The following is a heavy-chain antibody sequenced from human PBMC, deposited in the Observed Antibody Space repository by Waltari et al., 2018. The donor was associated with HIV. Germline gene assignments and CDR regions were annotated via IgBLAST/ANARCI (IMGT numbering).Heavy chain of an antibody. CDR3: ARVAREISLVRGGWLHP. Sequence: QVQLVQSGAEVKKPGASVNISCKASGYIFSDYAIHWVRQAPGQRLEWMGWINAANRNTKDSQKFQGRVTITRDTSATTAYMEVRSLTSEDTALYYCARVAREISLVRGGWLHPWGQGTLVTVSS. CDR1: GYIFSDYA. D-gene: IGHD3-10*01. V-gene: IGHV1-3*01. CDR2: INAANRNT. J-gene: IGHJ5*02.